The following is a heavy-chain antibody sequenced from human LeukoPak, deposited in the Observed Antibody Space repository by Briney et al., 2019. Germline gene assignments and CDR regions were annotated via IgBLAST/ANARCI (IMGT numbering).Heavy chain of an antibody. CDR3: ARDYGSSGYSFDQ. V-gene: IGHV3-66*01. D-gene: IGHD6-25*01. J-gene: IGHJ4*02. CDR2: IYRGGRT. CDR1: GLTVGSSY. Sequence: GGSLRLSCAVSGLTVGSSYMNWVRQAPGKGLEWVSVIYRGGRTDYVDSVKGRFIISRDDSKNTLYLQMNSLRVEDTAVYFCARDYGSSGYSFDQWGQGTLVTVSS.